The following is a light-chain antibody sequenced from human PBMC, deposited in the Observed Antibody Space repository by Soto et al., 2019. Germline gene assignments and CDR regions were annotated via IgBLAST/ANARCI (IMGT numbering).Light chain of an antibody. J-gene: IGLJ3*02. V-gene: IGLV2-14*01. CDR1: SSDVGGYNY. CDR2: EVS. CDR3: SSYTSSSTYWV. Sequence: QSALTQPASVSGSPGQSITISCTGTSSDVGGYNYVSWYQQHPGKAPKLMIYEVSNRPSGVSNCFSGSKSGNTASLTISGLQAEDEADYYCSSYTSSSTYWVFGGGTKVTVL.